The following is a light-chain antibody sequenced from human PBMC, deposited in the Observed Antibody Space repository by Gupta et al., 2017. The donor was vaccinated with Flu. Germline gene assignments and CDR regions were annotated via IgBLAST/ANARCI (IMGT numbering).Light chain of an antibody. J-gene: IGLJ1*01. V-gene: IGLV3-25*02. CDR2: KDS. CDR3: QSADSSGARV. CDR1: ALPRHY. Sequence: SYELTQPPSLSVSPGQTARTTCSGDALPRHYAYCYQQKPGQPPVLLIYKDSERPSGIPERFSGSSSGTTVALTIGGVQPEDEADYYCQSADSSGARVFGPGTKVTVL.